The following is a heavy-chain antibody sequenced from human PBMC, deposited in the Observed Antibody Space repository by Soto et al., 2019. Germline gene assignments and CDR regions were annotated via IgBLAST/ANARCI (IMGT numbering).Heavy chain of an antibody. CDR1: GFTFSRYD. V-gene: IGHV3-23*01. J-gene: IGHJ4*02. CDR2: ISGSGGGT. Sequence: GGSLRLSCAASGFTFSRYDMTWVRQGLGKGLEWVSAISGSGGGTYYTDSVKGRFTISRDNSKNTLYLQMDSLRAEDTAKYYCVLKSSDSSGHYYFDYWGLGALVTVSS. CDR3: VLKSSDSSGHYYFDY. D-gene: IGHD3-22*01.